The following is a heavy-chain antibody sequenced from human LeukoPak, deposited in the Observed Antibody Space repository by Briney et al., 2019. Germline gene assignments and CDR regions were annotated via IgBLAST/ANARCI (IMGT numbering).Heavy chain of an antibody. CDR3: AGVTGYMIEDYFDY. CDR1: GASISNYH. Sequence: PSETLSLTCTVSGASISNYHWSWIRQPPGKGLEWIGYIYYSGSTNYKPSLKSRVTISVETSKNQFSLKLRSVTAADTAVYYCAGVTGYMIEDYFDYWGQGTLVTVSS. V-gene: IGHV4-59*01. J-gene: IGHJ4*02. CDR2: IYYSGST. D-gene: IGHD3-22*01.